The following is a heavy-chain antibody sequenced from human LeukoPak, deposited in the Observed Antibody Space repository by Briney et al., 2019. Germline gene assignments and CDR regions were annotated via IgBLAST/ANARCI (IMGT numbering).Heavy chain of an antibody. V-gene: IGHV3-23*01. CDR3: AKDLYASLN. CDR2: ISGSGGII. CDR1: GFPFSSFG. D-gene: IGHD2/OR15-2a*01. Sequence: PGGSLRLSCAASGFPFSSFGMSWVRQAPGKGLEWVSTISGSGGIIDYADSVKGRFTFSRDNSKNTLYLQMNSLRPEDTALYYCAKDLYASLNWGQGTLVTVSS. J-gene: IGHJ4*02.